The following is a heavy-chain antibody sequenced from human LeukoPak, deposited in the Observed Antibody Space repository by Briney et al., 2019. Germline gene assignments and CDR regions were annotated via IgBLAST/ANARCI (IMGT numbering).Heavy chain of an antibody. J-gene: IGHJ4*02. V-gene: IGHV4-30-4*01. CDR1: GGSISSGDYY. D-gene: IGHD4-11*01. CDR3: ARYYSNLGGYFDY. Sequence: SETLSLTCTVSGGSISSGDYYWRWIRQPPGKGLEWIGYIYYSGSSYYNPSLKSRVTISVDTSKNLFSLKLSSVTAADTAVYYCARYYSNLGGYFDYWGQGTLVTVAS. CDR2: IYYSGSS.